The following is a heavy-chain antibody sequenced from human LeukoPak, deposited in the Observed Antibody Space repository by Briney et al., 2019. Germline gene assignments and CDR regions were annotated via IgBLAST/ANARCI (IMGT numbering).Heavy chain of an antibody. Sequence: GRSLRLSCAASGFTFSSYGMHWVRQAPGKGLEWVAVISYDGSNKYYADSVKGRFTISRDNSKNTLYLQMNSLRAEDTAVYYYAKDTNVLRYFDWFLSSFDYWGQGTLVTVSS. CDR1: GFTFSSYG. J-gene: IGHJ4*02. V-gene: IGHV3-30*18. CDR3: AKDTNVLRYFDWFLSSFDY. D-gene: IGHD3-9*01. CDR2: ISYDGSNK.